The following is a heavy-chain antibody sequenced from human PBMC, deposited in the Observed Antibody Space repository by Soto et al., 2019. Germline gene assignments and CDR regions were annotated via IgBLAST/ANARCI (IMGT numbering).Heavy chain of an antibody. CDR1: GYTFTSYG. J-gene: IGHJ4*02. Sequence: ASVKVSCKASGYTFTSYGISWVRQAPGQGLEWMGWISAYNGNTNYAQKLQGRVTMTTDTSTSTAYMELRSLRSDDTAVYYCARDPFPYYYDSSGYYYHYWGQGTLVTVSS. CDR3: ARDPFPYYYDSSGYYYHY. V-gene: IGHV1-18*01. CDR2: ISAYNGNT. D-gene: IGHD3-22*01.